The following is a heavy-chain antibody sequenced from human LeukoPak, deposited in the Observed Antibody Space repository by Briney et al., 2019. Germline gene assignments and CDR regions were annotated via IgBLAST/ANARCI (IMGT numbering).Heavy chain of an antibody. CDR3: ARDRGAVTDVFDY. CDR2: IRSSGTTI. J-gene: IGHJ4*02. D-gene: IGHD6-19*01. CDR1: GFTFSDYY. Sequence: GGSLRLSCVASGFTFSDYYMSWIRQAPGKGLEWVSYIRSSGTTIHYADSVKGRFTISRDNAKNSLYLQVNSLRAEDTAVYYCARDRGAVTDVFDYWGQGTLVTVSS. V-gene: IGHV3-11*04.